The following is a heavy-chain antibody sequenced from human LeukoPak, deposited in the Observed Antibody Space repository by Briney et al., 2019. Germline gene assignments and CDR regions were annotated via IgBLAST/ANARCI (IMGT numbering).Heavy chain of an antibody. CDR1: GGSISSSSYY. CDR2: IYYSGST. J-gene: IGHJ4*02. CDR3: ARSGGVSDGIVLMVYAFDY. D-gene: IGHD2-8*01. Sequence: PSETLSLTCTVSGGSISSSSYYWGWIRQPPGKGLEWIGSIYYSGSTYYNPSLKSRVTISVDTSKNQFSLKLSSVTAADTAVYYCARSGGVSDGIVLMVYAFDYWGQGTLVTVSS. V-gene: IGHV4-39*07.